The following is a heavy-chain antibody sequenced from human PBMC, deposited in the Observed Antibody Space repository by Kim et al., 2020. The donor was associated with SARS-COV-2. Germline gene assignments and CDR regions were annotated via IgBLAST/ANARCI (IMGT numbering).Heavy chain of an antibody. V-gene: IGHV3-23*01. CDR2: VNPDGSAT. CDR1: GFTFRSYA. D-gene: IGHD2-21*01. Sequence: GGSLRLSCAASGFTFRSYAMAWVRQAPGKGLEWVSTVNPDGSATHYADSVKGRFTISRDMSKNTVSLQMDSLRAEDTAVYYWAKDVAGSICGGDCYQDGASDYWGQGTLVIVSS. J-gene: IGHJ4*02. CDR3: AKDVAGSICGGDCYQDGASDY.